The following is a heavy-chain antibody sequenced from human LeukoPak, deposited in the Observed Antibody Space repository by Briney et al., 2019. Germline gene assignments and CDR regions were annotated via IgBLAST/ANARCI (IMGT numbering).Heavy chain of an antibody. V-gene: IGHV3-23*01. CDR3: AKAAIVVVINAGFDY. J-gene: IGHJ4*02. D-gene: IGHD3-22*01. CDR2: ISGSGGST. Sequence: GESLRLSCAASGFTFSSYAMSWVRQAPGKGLEWVSAISGSGGSTYYADSVKGRFTISRDNSKNTLYLQMNSLRAEDTAVYYCAKAAIVVVINAGFDYWGQGTLVTVSS. CDR1: GFTFSSYA.